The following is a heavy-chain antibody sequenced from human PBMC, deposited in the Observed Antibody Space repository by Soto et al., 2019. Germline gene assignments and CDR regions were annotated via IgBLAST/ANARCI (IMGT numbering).Heavy chain of an antibody. Sequence: GGSLRLSCAASGFTFSSYGMHWVRQAPGKGLEWVAVIWYDGSNKYYADSVKGRFTISRDNSKNTLYLQMNSLRAEDTAVYYCARDLNWNDVSVDYWGQGTLVTVSS. V-gene: IGHV3-33*01. J-gene: IGHJ4*02. CDR2: IWYDGSNK. CDR1: GFTFSSYG. D-gene: IGHD1-1*01. CDR3: ARDLNWNDVSVDY.